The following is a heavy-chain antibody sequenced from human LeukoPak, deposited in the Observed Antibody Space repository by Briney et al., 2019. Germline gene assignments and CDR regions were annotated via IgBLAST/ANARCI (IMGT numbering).Heavy chain of an antibody. V-gene: IGHV5-51*01. CDR1: GYDLTTHW. Sequence: GESLKISCQGSGYDLTTHWIGWVRQMPGKGLEWMGIIYPDDSDTRYSPSFQGQVAISADKSITTAYLQWSSLKASDTAMYYCARLNADTAMVIDAFEIWGQGTKVTVSS. J-gene: IGHJ3*02. D-gene: IGHD5-18*01. CDR2: IYPDDSDT. CDR3: ARLNADTAMVIDAFEI.